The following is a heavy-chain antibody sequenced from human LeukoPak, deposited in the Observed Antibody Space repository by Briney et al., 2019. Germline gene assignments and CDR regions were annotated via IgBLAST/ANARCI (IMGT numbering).Heavy chain of an antibody. CDR1: GFTFSRFT. Sequence: PGGSLRLSCAASGFTFSRFTMNWVRQAPGKGLEWFSGISGSDSSTYYADFVKGRFIISRDNSKNTLYLQMNSLRADDTAVYYCAKGGGWLYYFDYWGQGTLVTVSS. V-gene: IGHV3-23*01. J-gene: IGHJ4*02. CDR2: ISGSDSST. D-gene: IGHD4-23*01. CDR3: AKGGGWLYYFDY.